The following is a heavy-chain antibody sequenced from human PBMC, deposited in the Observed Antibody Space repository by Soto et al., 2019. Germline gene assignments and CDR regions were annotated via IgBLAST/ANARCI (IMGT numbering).Heavy chain of an antibody. Sequence: ASVKVSCKASGYTFSNYGISWVRQAPGQGLEWMGWISAYNGNTKYAQKLQGRVTMTTDTSTSTAYMELRSLRSDDTAVYYCARHLRGNSPFDYWGQGTLVTVSS. CDR3: ARHLRGNSPFDY. J-gene: IGHJ4*02. V-gene: IGHV1-18*04. CDR1: GYTFSNYG. D-gene: IGHD2-21*02. CDR2: ISAYNGNT.